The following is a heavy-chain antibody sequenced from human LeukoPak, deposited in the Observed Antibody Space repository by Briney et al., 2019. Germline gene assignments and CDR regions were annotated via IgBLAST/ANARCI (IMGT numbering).Heavy chain of an antibody. J-gene: IGHJ4*02. V-gene: IGHV3-30*04. CDR2: ISYDGSNK. D-gene: IGHD3-9*01. CDR1: GFTFSSYA. Sequence: LPGRSLRLSYAASGFTFSSYAMHWVRQAPGKGLEWVAVISYDGSNKYYADSVKGRFTISRDNSKNTLYLQMNCLRAEDTAVYYCARGPLRYFDWLFPYPFDYWGQGTLVTVSS. CDR3: ARGPLRYFDWLFPYPFDY.